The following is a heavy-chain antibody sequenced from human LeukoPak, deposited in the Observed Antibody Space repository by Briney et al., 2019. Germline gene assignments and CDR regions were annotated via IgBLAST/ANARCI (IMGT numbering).Heavy chain of an antibody. Sequence: ASVKVSCKASGYTFTSYGISWVRQAPGQGLEWMGWISAYNGNTNYAQKLQGRVTMTTDTSTSTAYMELRSLRSDDAAVYYCASLRFGELDFDYWGQGTLVTVSS. J-gene: IGHJ4*02. CDR1: GYTFTSYG. D-gene: IGHD3-10*01. CDR3: ASLRFGELDFDY. V-gene: IGHV1-18*01. CDR2: ISAYNGNT.